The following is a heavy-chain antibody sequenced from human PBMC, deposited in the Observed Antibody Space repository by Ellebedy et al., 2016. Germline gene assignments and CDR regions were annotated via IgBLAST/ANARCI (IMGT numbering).Heavy chain of an antibody. D-gene: IGHD4-17*01. Sequence: GGSLRLXCAASGFSFSSFSINWVRQAPGKGLEWVSTMRGDGAKTHLADSVKGRFTMSRDIPKNTVYLQMNRLRAEDTAVYYCRQGHYANYWGQGTLVTVSS. CDR2: MRGDGAKT. CDR3: RQGHYANY. V-gene: IGHV3-23*01. CDR1: GFSFSSFS. J-gene: IGHJ4*02.